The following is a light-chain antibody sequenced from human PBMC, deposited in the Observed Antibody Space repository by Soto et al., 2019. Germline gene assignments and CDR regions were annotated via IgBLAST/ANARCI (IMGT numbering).Light chain of an antibody. CDR1: NSVSSAY. CDR3: HQYATSPPTYT. CDR2: GAS. V-gene: IGKV3-20*01. J-gene: IGKJ2*01. Sequence: EIVLTQSPGTLALSPGERATLSCRASNSVSSAYIAWYQQKAGQTPRLLIYGASNRATGIPDRFSGSGSGTYFTLTISRLEPEDFAVYYCHQYATSPPTYTFAQGTKLEIK.